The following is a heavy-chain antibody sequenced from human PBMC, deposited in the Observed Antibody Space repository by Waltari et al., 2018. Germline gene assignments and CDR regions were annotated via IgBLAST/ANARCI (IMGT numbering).Heavy chain of an antibody. CDR1: GFTFRNTW. Sequence: EVQLVESGGGLVMPGGSLRLSCAASGFTFRNTWMSWVRQAPGKGLEWVGSIKSRSAGGTTDYTSPVKGRFTISRDDSQNTLHLQMNSLKTEDTAVYYCTTDRFDWGQGILVTVSS. J-gene: IGHJ4*02. V-gene: IGHV3-15*01. CDR3: TTDRFD. D-gene: IGHD3-16*01. CDR2: IKSRSAGGTT.